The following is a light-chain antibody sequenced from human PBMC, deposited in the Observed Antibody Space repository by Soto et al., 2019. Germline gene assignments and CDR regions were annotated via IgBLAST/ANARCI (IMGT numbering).Light chain of an antibody. CDR1: SSKIGTNT. CDR2: SNN. V-gene: IGLV1-44*01. J-gene: IGLJ1*01. Sequence: QSVLTQPPSASVTPGQRVVISCSGSSSKIGTNTINWFQQLPATAPKLLISSNNQRPAGVPDRFSGSKSGPSASLAISGLQSEDEADYYCATWDDSLSGPGVFGTGTKVTVL. CDR3: ATWDDSLSGPGV.